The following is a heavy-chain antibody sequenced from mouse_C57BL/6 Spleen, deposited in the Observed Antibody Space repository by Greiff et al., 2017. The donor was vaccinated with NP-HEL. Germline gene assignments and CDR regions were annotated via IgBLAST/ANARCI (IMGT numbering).Heavy chain of an antibody. CDR1: GFTFSSYA. V-gene: IGHV5-4*01. D-gene: IGHD5-1*01. CDR3: AREYLLYAMDY. Sequence: EVQGVESGGGLVKPGGSLKLSCAASGFTFSSYAMSWVRQTPEKRLEWVATISDGGSYTYYPDNVKGRFTISRDNAKNNLYLQMSHLKSEDTAMYDGAREYLLYAMDYWGQGTSVTVSS. CDR2: ISDGGSYT. J-gene: IGHJ4*01.